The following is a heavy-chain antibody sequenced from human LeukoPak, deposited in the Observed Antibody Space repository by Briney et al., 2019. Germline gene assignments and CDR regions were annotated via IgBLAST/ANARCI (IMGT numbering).Heavy chain of an antibody. V-gene: IGHV3-21*01. CDR3: AGDTGWFFDY. CDR1: GFTFSSYS. CDR2: INSDSSDI. Sequence: GGSLRLSCAASGFTFSSYSMNWVRQAPGKGLEWVSSINSDSSDIYYADSVKGRFTISRANAKNSLYLQINSLRAEDTAVYYCAGDTGWFFDYWGQGTLVTVSS. D-gene: IGHD6-19*01. J-gene: IGHJ4*02.